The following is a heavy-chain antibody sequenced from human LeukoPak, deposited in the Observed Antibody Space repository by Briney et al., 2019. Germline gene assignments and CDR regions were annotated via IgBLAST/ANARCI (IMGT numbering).Heavy chain of an antibody. CDR3: ARSRVWSDYWGYFDF. CDR2: VYHSGST. V-gene: IGHV4-59*01. D-gene: IGHD3-3*01. Sequence: SETLSLTCTVSGGSIMSYYWSWIRQPPGRGLEWIGYVYHSGSTNYNPSLQSRVIISVDTSKNQVSLKLNSVTTADTAVYYCARSRVWSDYWGYFDFWGQGTLVTVSS. J-gene: IGHJ4*02. CDR1: GGSIMSYY.